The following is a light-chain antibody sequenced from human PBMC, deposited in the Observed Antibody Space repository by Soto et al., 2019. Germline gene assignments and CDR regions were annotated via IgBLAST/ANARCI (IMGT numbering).Light chain of an antibody. CDR2: LEGSGTY. Sequence: QLVLTQSSSASASLGSSVKFTCTLSSGHSSYIIAWHQQQPGKAPRYLMKLEGSGTYNKGSGVPDLFSGSSSGADRYLTISNLQFEDEADYYCETWDSNSWVFGGGTKLTVL. V-gene: IGLV4-60*02. CDR3: ETWDSNSWV. J-gene: IGLJ3*02. CDR1: SGHSSYI.